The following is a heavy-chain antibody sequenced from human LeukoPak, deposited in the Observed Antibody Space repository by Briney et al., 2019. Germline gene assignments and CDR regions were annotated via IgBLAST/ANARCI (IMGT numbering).Heavy chain of an antibody. D-gene: IGHD3-22*01. J-gene: IGHJ4*02. CDR2: ISYDGSNQ. CDR3: AKDHTSYYDSSEGPADY. V-gene: IGHV3-30*04. Sequence: GGSLRLSCAASGFTFSSYVMHWVRQAPGKGLEWVAVISYDGSNQYYADSVKGRFTISRDNSKNTLYLQMNSLRAEDTAVYYCAKDHTSYYDSSEGPADYWGQGTLVTVSS. CDR1: GFTFSSYV.